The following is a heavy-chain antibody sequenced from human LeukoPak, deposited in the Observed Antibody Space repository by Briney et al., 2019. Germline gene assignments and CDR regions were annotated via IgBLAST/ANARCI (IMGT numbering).Heavy chain of an antibody. J-gene: IGHJ4*02. CDR3: ARTLMRYLYYFEY. CDR1: GGSVSSGSYY. D-gene: IGHD2/OR15-2a*01. Sequence: SETLSLTCTVSGGSVSSGSYYWSWIRQPPGKGLEWIGYIYYSGRTNYNPSLKSRVTISVDTSKNQFSLKLSSVTAADTAVYYCARTLMRYLYYFEYWGQGKPGHRLL. CDR2: IYYSGRT. V-gene: IGHV4-61*01.